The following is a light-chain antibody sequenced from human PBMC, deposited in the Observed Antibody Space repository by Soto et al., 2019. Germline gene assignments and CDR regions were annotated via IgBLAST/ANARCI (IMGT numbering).Light chain of an antibody. V-gene: IGKV1-5*03. J-gene: IGKJ1*01. Sequence: DIQMTQSPSTLSGSVGDRVTITCRASQTISSWLAWYQQKPGKAPKLLIYKASTLKSGVPSRFSGSGSGTEFTLTISSLQPDDFTTFYCQQYKDYTWTFGQGTKVDIK. CDR2: KAS. CDR1: QTISSW. CDR3: QQYKDYTWT.